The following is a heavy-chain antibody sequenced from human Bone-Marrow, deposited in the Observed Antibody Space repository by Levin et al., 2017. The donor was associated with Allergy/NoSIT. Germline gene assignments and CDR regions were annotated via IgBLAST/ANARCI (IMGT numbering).Heavy chain of an antibody. J-gene: IGHJ4*02. V-gene: IGHV1-3*01. CDR2: INAGNGNT. Sequence: ASVKVSCKASGYTFSSYAMNWVRQAPGQRLEWMGWINAGNGNTKYSQKFQGRVTITRDTSASTAYMELSSLRSEDTAVYYCTRGRGGYYFDCWGQGTLVTVSS. CDR3: TRGRGGYYFDC. CDR1: GYTFSSYA. D-gene: IGHD3-16*01.